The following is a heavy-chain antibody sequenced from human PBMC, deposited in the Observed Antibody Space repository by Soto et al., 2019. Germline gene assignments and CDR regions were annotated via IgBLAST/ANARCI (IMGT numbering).Heavy chain of an antibody. CDR3: ARAHGEAYFDY. D-gene: IGHD7-27*01. Sequence: SVKVSCKASGGTFSSYTISWVRQAPGQGLEWMGGIIPILGIANYAQKFQGRVTITADKSTSTAYMELSSLRSEDTAVYYCARAHGEAYFDYWGQGTLVTVSS. CDR2: IIPILGIA. V-gene: IGHV1-69*10. J-gene: IGHJ4*02. CDR1: GGTFSSYT.